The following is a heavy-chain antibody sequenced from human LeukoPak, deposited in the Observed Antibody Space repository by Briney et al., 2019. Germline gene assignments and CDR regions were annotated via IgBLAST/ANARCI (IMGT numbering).Heavy chain of an antibody. D-gene: IGHD5-18*01. J-gene: IGHJ4*02. CDR1: GYIFSSYY. Sequence: ASVKVSCKASGYIFSSYYMHWVRQAPGQGLEWMGIINPSGGSSSYAQKFQGRVTMTRDTSSSTVYMELSSLRSEDTAVYYCAREGSGYNYAENWGQGTLVTFSS. CDR3: AREGSGYNYAEN. V-gene: IGHV1-46*01. CDR2: INPSGGSS.